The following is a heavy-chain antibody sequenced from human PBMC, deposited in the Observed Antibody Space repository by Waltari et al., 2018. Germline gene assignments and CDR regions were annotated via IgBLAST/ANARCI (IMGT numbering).Heavy chain of an antibody. V-gene: IGHV1-69*08. CDR2: IIPIFGTA. CDR1: GGTFSSYA. Sequence: QVQLVQSGAEVKKPGSSVKVSCKASGGTFSSYAISWVRQAPGQGLEWMGRIIPIFGTANYAQKFQGRVTITADKSTSTAYMELSSLRSEDTAVYYCATNDPTRGYYGSGTQSDYWGQGTLVTVSS. J-gene: IGHJ4*02. D-gene: IGHD3-10*01. CDR3: ATNDPTRGYYGSGTQSDY.